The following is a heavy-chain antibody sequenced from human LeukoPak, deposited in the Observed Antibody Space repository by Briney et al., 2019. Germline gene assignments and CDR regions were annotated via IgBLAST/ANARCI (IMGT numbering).Heavy chain of an antibody. V-gene: IGHV4-59*01. CDR1: GGSISSYY. Sequence: SETLSLTCTVSGGSISSYYWSWIRQPPGKGLEWIGYIYYSGSTNYNPSLKSRVTISVDTSKNQFSLELSSVTAADTAVYYCARGRYSYGSYWGQGTLVTVSS. D-gene: IGHD5-18*01. CDR2: IYYSGST. CDR3: ARGRYSYGSY. J-gene: IGHJ4*02.